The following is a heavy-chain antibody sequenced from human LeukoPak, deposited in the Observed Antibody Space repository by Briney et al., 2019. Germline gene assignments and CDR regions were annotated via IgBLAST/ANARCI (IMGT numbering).Heavy chain of an antibody. V-gene: IGHV4-34*01. J-gene: IGHJ4*02. CDR2: INHSGST. D-gene: IGHD5-24*01. Sequence: KPSETLSLTCAVYGGSFSGYYWSWIRQPPGKGLEWIGEINHSGSTNYNPSPKSRVTISVDTSKNQFSLKLSSVTAADTAVYYCARWAGDGYNFDYWGQGTLVTVSS. CDR3: ARWAGDGYNFDY. CDR1: GGSFSGYY.